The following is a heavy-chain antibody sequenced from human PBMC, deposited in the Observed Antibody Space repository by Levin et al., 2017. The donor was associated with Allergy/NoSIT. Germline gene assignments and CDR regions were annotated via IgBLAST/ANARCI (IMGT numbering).Heavy chain of an antibody. J-gene: IGHJ6*02. CDR1: GGSISSGTYF. Sequence: SQTLSLTCTVPGGSISSGTYFWAWIRQPPGKGLEWIGSIYYSGTTYYNASLKRRVTISVDTSKNQFSLKLTSVTAADTALYYCARADGDYRNSYYGMDVWGQGTAVTVSS. CDR2: IYYSGTT. D-gene: IGHD4-17*01. CDR3: ARADGDYRNSYYGMDV. V-gene: IGHV4-39*01.